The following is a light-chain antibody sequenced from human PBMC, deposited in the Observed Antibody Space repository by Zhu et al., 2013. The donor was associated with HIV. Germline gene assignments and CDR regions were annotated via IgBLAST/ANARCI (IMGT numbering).Light chain of an antibody. V-gene: IGLV1-51*01. Sequence: QSVLTQPPLVSAAPGQKVTISCSGSNSNIGNDAVSWYQQLPGTAPKLLIYGNNRRPSGISDRFSASKSGTSATLAITGLQTGDEADYYCGTWDSSLSAGEFGGGTKLTVL. CDR3: GTWDSSLSAGE. CDR1: NSNIGNDA. CDR2: GNN. J-gene: IGLJ2*01.